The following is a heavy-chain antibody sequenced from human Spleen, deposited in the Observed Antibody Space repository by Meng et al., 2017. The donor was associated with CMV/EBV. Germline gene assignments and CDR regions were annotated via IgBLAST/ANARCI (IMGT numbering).Heavy chain of an antibody. CDR2: IDSDGSGT. J-gene: IGHJ4*02. CDR1: GFSFSNYW. D-gene: IGHD6-13*01. CDR3: AKGYSSSMIDY. V-gene: IGHV3-74*01. Sequence: GESLKISCAASGFSFSNYWMHWVRQVPGKGLVWVSHIDSDGSGTSYADSVKGRFTISRDNAKNSLYLQMNSLRAEDTALYYCAKGYSSSMIDYWGQGTLVTVSS.